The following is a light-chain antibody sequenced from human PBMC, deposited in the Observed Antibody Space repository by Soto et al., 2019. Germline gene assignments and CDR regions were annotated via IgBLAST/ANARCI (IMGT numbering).Light chain of an antibody. Sequence: QSVLTQPASVSGSPGRSITISCTGTSSDVGGYNYVSWYQQHPGKAPKLMIYAVTNRPSGVSNRFSGSKSGNTASLTISGLQAEDEADYFCSSYTSSITLVLFGGGTKLTVL. CDR3: SSYTSSITLVL. V-gene: IGLV2-14*03. J-gene: IGLJ2*01. CDR1: SSDVGGYNY. CDR2: AVT.